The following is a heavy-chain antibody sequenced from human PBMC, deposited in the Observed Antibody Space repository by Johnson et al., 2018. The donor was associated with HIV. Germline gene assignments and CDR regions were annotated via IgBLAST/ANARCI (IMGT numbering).Heavy chain of an antibody. Sequence: VQLVESGGGLVQPGGSLRLSCAASGFTFSSYDMHWARQATGKGLEWVSAIGTAGDTYYPGSVKGRFTISRDNSKNTLYLQMNSLRAEDTAVYYCAKDRLFGFRNDAFDIWGQGTMVTVSS. V-gene: IGHV3-13*01. CDR3: AKDRLFGFRNDAFDI. J-gene: IGHJ3*02. D-gene: IGHD3-16*01. CDR2: IGTAGDT. CDR1: GFTFSSYD.